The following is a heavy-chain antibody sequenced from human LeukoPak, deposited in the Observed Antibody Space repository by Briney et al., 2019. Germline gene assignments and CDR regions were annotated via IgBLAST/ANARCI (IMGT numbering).Heavy chain of an antibody. CDR2: IIPIFGTA. CDR3: ARSIAAAGTFWYYYYYMDV. J-gene: IGHJ6*03. CDR1: GGTFSSYA. V-gene: IGHV1-69*13. D-gene: IGHD6-13*01. Sequence: SVKVSCKASGGTFSSYAISWVRRAPGQGLEWMGGIIPIFGTANYAQKFQGRVTITADESTSTAYMELSSLRSEDTAVYYCARSIAAAGTFWYYYYYMDVWGKGTTVTVSS.